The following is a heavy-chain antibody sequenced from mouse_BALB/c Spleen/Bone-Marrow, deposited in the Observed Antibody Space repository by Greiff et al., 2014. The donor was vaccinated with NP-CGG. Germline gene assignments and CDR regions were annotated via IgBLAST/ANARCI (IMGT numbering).Heavy chain of an antibody. CDR2: INPSTGYT. J-gene: IGHJ3*01. D-gene: IGHD2-2*01. V-gene: IGHV1-7*01. CDR1: GYTFTSYW. Sequence: QVQLQQSGAELAKPGASVKMSCKASGYTFTSYWVHWVKQRPGQGLEWIGYINPSTGYTEYNQKFKDKATLTADKSSSTAYMQLSSLTSEDSAVYYCARSRDGYDSFAYWGQGTLVTVSA. CDR3: ARSRDGYDSFAY.